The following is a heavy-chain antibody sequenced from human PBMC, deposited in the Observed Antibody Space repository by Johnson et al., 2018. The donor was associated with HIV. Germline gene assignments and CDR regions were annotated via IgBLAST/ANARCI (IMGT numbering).Heavy chain of an antibody. CDR1: GFTFSSYA. J-gene: IGHJ3*02. Sequence: QVQLVESGGGLVQPGRSLRLSCAASGFTFSSYAMHWVRQAPGKGLEWVAVISYDGSNKYYADSVKGRFTIYRDNSKNTLYLQMNSLRTEDTAMYYCARERGYFGNPAFDIWGQGTMVTVSS. V-gene: IGHV3-30*04. CDR3: ARERGYFGNPAFDI. D-gene: IGHD4-23*01. CDR2: ISYDGSNK.